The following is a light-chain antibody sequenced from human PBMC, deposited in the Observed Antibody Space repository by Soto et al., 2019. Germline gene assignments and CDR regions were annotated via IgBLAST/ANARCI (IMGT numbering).Light chain of an antibody. V-gene: IGLV2-14*01. J-gene: IGLJ1*01. Sequence: QSVVTPPASVSGSPGQSITISCPGTSSDGGAYNYFSWYQHHPGKVPNLLTYAVTNRPSGVSDRFSGSKSGNTASLTISGLQAEDEADYYCSSKRDSSTLFVFGTGTKVTVL. CDR1: SSDGGAYNY. CDR2: AVT. CDR3: SSKRDSSTLFV.